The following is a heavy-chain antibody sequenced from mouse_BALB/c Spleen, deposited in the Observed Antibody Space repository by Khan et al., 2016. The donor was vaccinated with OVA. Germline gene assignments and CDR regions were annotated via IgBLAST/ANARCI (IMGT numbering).Heavy chain of an antibody. CDR1: GFTFSTYG. CDR2: ISTGGSST. D-gene: IGHD1-1*02. CDR3: SRLAYYYNSEGFAY. J-gene: IGHJ3*01. V-gene: IGHV5-6*02. Sequence: EVKLVESGGDLVKPGGSLKLSCAASGFTFSTYGMSWVRQTPDKRLEWVATISTGGSSTYYPASVKGRFTISRDNARKTLYMQMSSLKSEDTAVFYCSRLAYYYNSEGFAYWGQGTLVTVSA.